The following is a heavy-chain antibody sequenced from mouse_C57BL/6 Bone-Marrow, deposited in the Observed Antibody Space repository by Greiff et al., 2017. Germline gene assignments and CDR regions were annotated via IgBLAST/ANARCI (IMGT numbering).Heavy chain of an antibody. Sequence: EVQLQESGPELVKPGASVKISCKASGYSFTGYYMNWVKQSPEKSLEWIGEINPSTGGTTYNQKFKAKATLTVDKSSSTAYMQLKSLTSEDSAVYYCARTYYSNYDAYWGQGTLVTVSA. V-gene: IGHV1-42*01. D-gene: IGHD2-5*01. CDR2: INPSTGGT. CDR1: GYSFTGYY. J-gene: IGHJ3*01. CDR3: ARTYYSNYDAY.